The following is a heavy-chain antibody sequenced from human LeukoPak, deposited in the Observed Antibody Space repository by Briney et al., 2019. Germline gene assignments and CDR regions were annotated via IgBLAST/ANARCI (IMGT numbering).Heavy chain of an antibody. V-gene: IGHV3-7*01. CDR1: GFTFSKFW. CDR2: IKEDGSEK. CDR3: VRDAVTAY. Sequence: GGSLRLSCAVSGFTFSKFWMSWVRQAPGKGLEWVANIKEDGSEKYYVDSVKGRFTISRDNAKSSLFLQMNSLRNEDTAVYYCVRDAVTAYWGQGTLVTVSS. D-gene: IGHD1-14*01. J-gene: IGHJ4*02.